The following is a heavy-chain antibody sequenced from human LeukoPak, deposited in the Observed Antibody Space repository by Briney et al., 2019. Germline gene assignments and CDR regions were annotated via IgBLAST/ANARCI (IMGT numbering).Heavy chain of an antibody. Sequence: SETLSLTCTVSGGSISCSSYYWGWIRQPPWKGLEWIGSIYYSGSTYYNPSLKSRVTISVDTSKNQFSLKLSSVTAADTAVYYCARQANWGDYFDYWGRGTLVTVSS. CDR1: GGSISCSSYY. J-gene: IGHJ4*02. D-gene: IGHD7-27*01. V-gene: IGHV4-39*01. CDR2: IYYSGST. CDR3: ARQANWGDYFDY.